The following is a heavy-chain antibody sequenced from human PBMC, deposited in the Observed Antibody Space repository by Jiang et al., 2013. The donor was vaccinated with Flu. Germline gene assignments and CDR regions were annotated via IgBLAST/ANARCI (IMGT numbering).Heavy chain of an antibody. CDR2: ISAYNGNT. Sequence: SWVRQAPGQGLEWMGWISAYNGNTNYAQKLQGRVTMTTDTSTSTAYMELRSLRSDDTAVYYCARDGQQLVGNYYYYYYGMDVWGQGTTVTVSS. V-gene: IGHV1-18*01. CDR3: ARDGQQLVGNYYYYYYGMDV. J-gene: IGHJ6*02. D-gene: IGHD6-13*01.